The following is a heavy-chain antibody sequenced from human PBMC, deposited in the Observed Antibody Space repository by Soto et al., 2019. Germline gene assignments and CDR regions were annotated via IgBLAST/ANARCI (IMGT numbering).Heavy chain of an antibody. CDR3: ARLASSGTGVY. J-gene: IGHJ4*02. Sequence: SETLSLTCTVSGGSISSSSYYWGWIRQPPGKGLEWIGSIYYSGSTYYNPSLKSRVTISVDTSKNQFSLKLSSVTAADTAVYYCARLASSGTGVYWGQGTLVTVSS. D-gene: IGHD2-8*02. CDR2: IYYSGST. CDR1: GGSISSSSYY. V-gene: IGHV4-39*01.